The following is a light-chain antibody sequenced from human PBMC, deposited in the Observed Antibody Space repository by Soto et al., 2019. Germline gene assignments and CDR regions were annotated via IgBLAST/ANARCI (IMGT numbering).Light chain of an antibody. CDR2: DAS. Sequence: DIQMTQSPSTLSASVGDRVSITCRASQNIDKWLAWYQQKPQKAPKLLIFDASTLESGVPSRFSGSGSGTDFTLAISSLQPEDSATYYCLQDINYPWTFGQGTKVDIK. V-gene: IGKV1-5*01. J-gene: IGKJ1*01. CDR1: QNIDKW. CDR3: LQDINYPWT.